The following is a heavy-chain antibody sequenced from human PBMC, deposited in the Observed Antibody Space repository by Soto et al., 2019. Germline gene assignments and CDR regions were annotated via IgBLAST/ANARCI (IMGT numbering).Heavy chain of an antibody. J-gene: IGHJ4*02. Sequence: GGSLRLSCAASGFTFSSYWMSWVRQAPGQGLEWVSLMSWEGGVTTYADSVKGRFTISRDNNKKSLYLQMDSLRTEDTALYYCAKERGSVRASGSSYSLDYWGQGTLVTVSS. CDR1: GFTFSSYW. D-gene: IGHD3-10*01. V-gene: IGHV3-43*01. CDR3: AKERGSVRASGSSYSLDY. CDR2: MSWEGGVT.